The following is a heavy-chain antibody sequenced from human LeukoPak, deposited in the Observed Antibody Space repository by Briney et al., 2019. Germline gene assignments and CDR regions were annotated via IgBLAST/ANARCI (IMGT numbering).Heavy chain of an antibody. V-gene: IGHV3-48*03. CDR2: ISSSGSTI. D-gene: IGHD2-2*01. Sequence: GGSLRLSCAASGFTFSSYEMNWVRQAPGKGLEWVSYISSSGSTIYYADSVKGRFTISRDNAKNSLYPQMNSLRAEDTAVYYCARDPGSSTSRYYFDYRGQGTLVTVSS. CDR1: GFTFSSYE. CDR3: ARDPGSSTSRYYFDY. J-gene: IGHJ4*02.